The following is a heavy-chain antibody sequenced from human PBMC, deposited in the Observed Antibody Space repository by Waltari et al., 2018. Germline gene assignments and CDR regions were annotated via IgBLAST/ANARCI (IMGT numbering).Heavy chain of an antibody. Sequence: QVQLVQSGAEVKKPGASVRVSCKTSGYTFIDYDIIWVRQAPGQGLEWMGWMNPDSGTTGSAKKFQGRVTMTRNKSARTAYMQLSSLGSEDTAVYYCARQKNSFDYWGQGTLVTVSS. J-gene: IGHJ4*02. V-gene: IGHV1-8*01. CDR1: GYTFIDYD. CDR2: MNPDSGTT. CDR3: ARQKNSFDY.